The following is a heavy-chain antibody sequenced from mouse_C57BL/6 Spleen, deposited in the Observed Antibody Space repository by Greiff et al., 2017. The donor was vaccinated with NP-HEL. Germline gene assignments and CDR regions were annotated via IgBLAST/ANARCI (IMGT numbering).Heavy chain of an antibody. J-gene: IGHJ2*01. V-gene: IGHV5-9-1*02. D-gene: IGHD2-3*01. CDR1: GFTFSSYA. Sequence: EVKLVESGEGLVKPGGSLKLSCAASGFTFSSYAMSWVRQTPEKRLEWVAYISSGGDYIYYADTVKGRFTISRDNARNTLYLQMSSLKSEDTAMYYCTRDHDGYYGRSFDYWGQGTTLTVSS. CDR3: TRDHDGYYGRSFDY. CDR2: ISSGGDYI.